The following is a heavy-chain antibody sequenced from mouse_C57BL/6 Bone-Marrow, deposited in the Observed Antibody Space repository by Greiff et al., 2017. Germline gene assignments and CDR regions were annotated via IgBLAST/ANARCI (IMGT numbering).Heavy chain of an antibody. CDR1: GFTFSSYG. J-gene: IGHJ3*01. CDR3: AGPFLGFAY. CDR2: ISPGGGYT. Sequence: EVHLVESGGDLVKPGASLKLSCAASGFTFSSYGMSWVRQTPGQRLEWVATISPGGGYTYYPDNVKGRFTISRDNATNTLYLQMSSLKSEDTAMSYCAGPFLGFAYWGQGTLVTVSA. V-gene: IGHV5-6*01.